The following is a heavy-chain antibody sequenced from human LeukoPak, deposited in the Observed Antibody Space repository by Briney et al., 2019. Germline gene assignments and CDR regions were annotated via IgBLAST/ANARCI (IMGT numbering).Heavy chain of an antibody. V-gene: IGHV3-30-3*01. Sequence: QPGRSLRLSCAASGFTFSSYAMHWVRQAPGKGLEWVAVISYDGSNKYYADSVKGRFTISRDNSKNTLYLQMNSLRAEDTAVYYCAKDDKAAAGTEGYWGQGTLVTVSS. D-gene: IGHD6-13*01. CDR1: GFTFSSYA. CDR2: ISYDGSNK. J-gene: IGHJ4*02. CDR3: AKDDKAAAGTEGY.